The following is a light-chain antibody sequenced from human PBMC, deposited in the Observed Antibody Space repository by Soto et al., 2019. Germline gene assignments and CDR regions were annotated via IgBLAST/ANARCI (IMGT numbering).Light chain of an antibody. CDR1: QSVSSY. V-gene: IGKV3-11*01. Sequence: EIVMTQSPATLSVSPGERAALSCRASQSVSSYLAWYQQKPGQAPRLLIYDAPNRATGIPARFSGSGSGTDFTLTITSLEPEDFAVYYCQHRSNWLAFGGGTKVDIK. CDR2: DAP. CDR3: QHRSNWLA. J-gene: IGKJ4*01.